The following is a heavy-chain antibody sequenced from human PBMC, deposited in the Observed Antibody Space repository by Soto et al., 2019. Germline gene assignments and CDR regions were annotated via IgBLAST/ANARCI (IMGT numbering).Heavy chain of an antibody. D-gene: IGHD2-15*01. Sequence: PGGSLRLSCAASGFTFRSYAMHWVRQAPGKGLECVAVISHDGSNKFYRDYVKGRFTISRDNSKNTLYLQINSLRYEDTAVYYCARGDREDIAVVKGVRPGEYGVDVWGQGTTVTVSS. CDR1: GFTFRSYA. CDR3: ARGDREDIAVVKGVRPGEYGVDV. J-gene: IGHJ6*02. CDR2: ISHDGSNK. V-gene: IGHV3-30-3*01.